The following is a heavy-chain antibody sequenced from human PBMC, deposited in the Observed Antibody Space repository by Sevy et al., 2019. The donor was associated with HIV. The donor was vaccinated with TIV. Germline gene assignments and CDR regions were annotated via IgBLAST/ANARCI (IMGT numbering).Heavy chain of an antibody. CDR3: ARLRACGGDCYYYDL. CDR1: GYSFTSYE. J-gene: IGHJ5*02. CDR2: ISPRGGST. Sequence: ASVKVSCKASGYSFTSYEIHWVRQAPGQGLEWMGLISPRGGSTSSAEKFQGRVTMIRDTSTTTVYMELRSLRSEDTAVYFCARLRACGGDCYYYDLWGQGNLVTVSS. V-gene: IGHV1-46*01. D-gene: IGHD2-21*02.